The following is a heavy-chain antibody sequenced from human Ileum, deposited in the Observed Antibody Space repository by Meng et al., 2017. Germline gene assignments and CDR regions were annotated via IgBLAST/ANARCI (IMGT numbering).Heavy chain of an antibody. J-gene: IGHJ4*02. D-gene: IGHD5-24*01. CDR2: IIPILGIA. Sequence: SVKVSCKTSGYTFSDYWIHWVRQAPGQGLEWMGRIIPILGIANYAQKFQGRVTITADKSTSTAYMELSSLRSEDTAVYYCAREQRGGDGYNRHFDYWGQETLVTVSS. CDR1: GYTFSDYW. V-gene: IGHV1-69*04. CDR3: AREQRGGDGYNRHFDY.